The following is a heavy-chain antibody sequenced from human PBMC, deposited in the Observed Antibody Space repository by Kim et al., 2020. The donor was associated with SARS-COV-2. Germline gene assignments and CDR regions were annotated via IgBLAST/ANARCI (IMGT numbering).Heavy chain of an antibody. J-gene: IGHJ4*02. V-gene: IGHV3-48*02. Sequence: YYADSVKSRVTISRDNAKTSLFLQMNSLRDEDTAVYYCARDGDVHPWIDYWGQGTLVTVSS. D-gene: IGHD4-17*01. CDR3: ARDGDVHPWIDY.